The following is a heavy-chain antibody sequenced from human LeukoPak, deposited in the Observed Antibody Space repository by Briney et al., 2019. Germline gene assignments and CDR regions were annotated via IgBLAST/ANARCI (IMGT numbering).Heavy chain of an antibody. V-gene: IGHV4-34*01. Sequence: SETLSLTCAVYGGSFSGYYWSWIRQPPGKGLEWIGEINHSGSTNYNPSLKSRVTISVDTSKNQFSLKLSSVTAADTAVYYCARTTATFDYWGQGTLVTVSP. D-gene: IGHD1-14*01. CDR3: ARTTATFDY. CDR1: GGSFSGYY. CDR2: INHSGST. J-gene: IGHJ4*02.